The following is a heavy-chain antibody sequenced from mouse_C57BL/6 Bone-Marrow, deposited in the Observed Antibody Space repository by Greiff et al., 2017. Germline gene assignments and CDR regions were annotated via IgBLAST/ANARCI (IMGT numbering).Heavy chain of an antibody. J-gene: IGHJ3*01. D-gene: IGHD2-2*01. CDR1: GFSLTSYG. CDR2: IWGGGST. V-gene: IGHV2-9*01. CDR3: AKHERLWLRRGGAPWFAY. Sequence: QVQLQESGPGLVAPSQSLSITCTVSGFSLTSYGVDWVRQPPGKGLEWLGVIWGGGSTNYNSALMSRLSISKDNSKSQVFLKMNSLQTDDTAMYYCAKHERLWLRRGGAPWFAYWGQGTLVTVSA.